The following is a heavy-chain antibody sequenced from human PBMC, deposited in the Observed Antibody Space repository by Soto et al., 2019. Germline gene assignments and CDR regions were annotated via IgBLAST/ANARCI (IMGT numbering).Heavy chain of an antibody. CDR1: SGSISSSNW. J-gene: IGHJ3*02. Sequence: QVQPQESGPGLVKPSGTLSLTCAVSSGSISSSNWWSWVRQPPGKGLEWIGEIYHSGSTNYNPSLKSRVTISVDKSTNQFSLKLSSVTAADTAVYYCAGGITVAGPSRDGFDIWGQGTMVTVSS. V-gene: IGHV4-4*02. CDR3: AGGITVAGPSRDGFDI. CDR2: IYHSGST. D-gene: IGHD6-19*01.